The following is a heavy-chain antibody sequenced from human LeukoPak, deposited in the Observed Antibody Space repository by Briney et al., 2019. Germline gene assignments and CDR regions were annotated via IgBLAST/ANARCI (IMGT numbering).Heavy chain of an antibody. CDR3: ARLIRSSWYDYFDY. CDR2: INHSGST. J-gene: IGHJ4*02. D-gene: IGHD6-13*01. V-gene: IGHV4-34*01. CDR1: GGSFSGYY. Sequence: SETLSLTCAVYGGSFSGYYWSWIRQPPGKGLEWIGEINHSGSTNYNPSLKSRVTISVDTSKNQFSLKLSSVTAADTAVYYCARLIRSSWYDYFDYWGQGTLVTVSS.